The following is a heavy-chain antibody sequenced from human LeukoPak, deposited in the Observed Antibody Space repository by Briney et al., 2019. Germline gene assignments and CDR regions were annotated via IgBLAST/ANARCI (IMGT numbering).Heavy chain of an antibody. CDR2: IKSKTDGGTT. CDR1: GFTFSNAW. D-gene: IGHD3-10*01. CDR3: ARGRTGGLDF. V-gene: IGHV3-15*01. J-gene: IGHJ4*02. Sequence: GGSLRLSCAASGFTFSNAWMSWVRQAPGKGLEWVGRIKSKTDGGTTDYAAPVKGRFTISRDNAKSSVYLQMNSLRTEDTAVYYCARGRTGGLDFWGQGTLVTVSS.